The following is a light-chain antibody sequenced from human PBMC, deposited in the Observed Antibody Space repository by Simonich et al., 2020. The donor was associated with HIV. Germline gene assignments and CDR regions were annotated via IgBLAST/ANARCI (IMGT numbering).Light chain of an antibody. J-gene: IGLJ3*02. CDR1: SSDVGNYNL. CDR3: CSYAGTYTWV. CDR2: EAS. Sequence: QSALTQPASVSGSPGQSITISCTGTSSDVGNYNLVSWYQLHPGKAPKLMIYEASKRPSGVSHRFSGSKSGNTASLTISGLQAEDEADYYCCSYAGTYTWVFGGGTRLTVL. V-gene: IGLV2-23*01.